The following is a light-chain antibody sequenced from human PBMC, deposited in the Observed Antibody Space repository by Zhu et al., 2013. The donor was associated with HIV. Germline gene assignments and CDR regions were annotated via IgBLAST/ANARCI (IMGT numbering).Light chain of an antibody. CDR3: QQHNDWPPFT. Sequence: EIVLTQSPGTLSLSPGETATLSCRASHRVSSAYLAWYQQIPGQAPRLLISGTSNRATGIPDRFSGSGSGTDFTLTISGVEPEDFAVYYCQQHNDWPPFTFGPGTKVDIK. CDR1: HRVSSAY. J-gene: IGKJ3*01. V-gene: IGKV3-20*01. CDR2: GTS.